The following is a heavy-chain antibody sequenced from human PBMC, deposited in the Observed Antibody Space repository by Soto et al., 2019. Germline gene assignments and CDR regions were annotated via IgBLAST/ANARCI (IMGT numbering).Heavy chain of an antibody. CDR1: GGSFNDHA. CDR2: IIPMFGTP. Sequence: QVQLVQSGTEVKKPGSTVKVSCKASGGSFNDHAFSWVRQAPGQGLEWMGGIIPMFGTPNIAQKFQDRLTISADTSTSTVYMELRSLRSEDTAVYFCARGDVLVVYTGFAYFDPWGPGTLVTVSS. CDR3: ARGDVLVVYTGFAYFDP. D-gene: IGHD2-15*01. V-gene: IGHV1-69*06. J-gene: IGHJ5*02.